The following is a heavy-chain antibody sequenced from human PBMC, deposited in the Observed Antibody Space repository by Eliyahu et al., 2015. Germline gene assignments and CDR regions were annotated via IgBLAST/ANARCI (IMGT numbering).Heavy chain of an antibody. V-gene: IGHV3-66*01. Sequence: EVQLVXSGGGLVQPGGSLXLSCXASGFTVXXTYXSGVRQAPGKGLGWVSVIYSGGSTYYADSVKGRFTISRDNSKNTLYLQMNSLRAEDTAVYYCARGYYYDSSGPRFGPWFDPWGQGTLVTVSS. CDR2: IYSGGST. CDR1: GFTVXXTY. CDR3: ARGYYYDSSGPRFGPWFDP. D-gene: IGHD3-22*01. J-gene: IGHJ5*02.